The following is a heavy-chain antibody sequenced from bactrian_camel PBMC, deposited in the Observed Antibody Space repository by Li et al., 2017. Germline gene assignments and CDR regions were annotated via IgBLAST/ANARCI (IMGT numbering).Heavy chain of an antibody. J-gene: IGHJ4*01. CDR1: EFPLNTYY. CDR3: VKPNPDARGGFDH. CDR2: ISADGSRQ. V-gene: IGHV3S6*01. D-gene: IGHD1*01. Sequence: HVQLVESGGGLVQPGGSLRLSCAASTSEFPLNTYYVNWVRQSPGKGPEWISSISADGSRQFYADSVKGRFTVSRDNAKNTVYLLMNSLKPEDTAVYYCVKPNPDARGGFDHWGQRTQVTVS.